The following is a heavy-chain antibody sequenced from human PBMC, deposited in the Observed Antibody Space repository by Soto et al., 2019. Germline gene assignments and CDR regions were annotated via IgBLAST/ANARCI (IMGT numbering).Heavy chain of an antibody. CDR2: IKQDGSEK. CDR3: AKDLNSAGYYDSSGYYVFDY. Sequence: PGGSLRLSCAASGFTFSSYWMSWVRQAPGKGLEWVANIKQDGSEKYYVDSVKGRFTISRDNAKNSLYLQMNSLRAEDTAVYYCAKDLNSAGYYDSSGYYVFDYWGQGTLVTVSS. J-gene: IGHJ4*02. V-gene: IGHV3-7*01. CDR1: GFTFSSYW. D-gene: IGHD3-22*01.